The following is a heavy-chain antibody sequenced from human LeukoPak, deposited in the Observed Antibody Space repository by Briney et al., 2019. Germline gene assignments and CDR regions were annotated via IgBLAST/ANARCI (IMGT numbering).Heavy chain of an antibody. J-gene: IGHJ4*02. CDR3: ARCFGSGCPNGVFDF. V-gene: IGHV4-59*01. CDR2: TYNSGTT. D-gene: IGHD6-19*01. CDR1: GGSISSYY. Sequence: PSETLSLTCTVSGGSISSYYWSWIRQPPGKGLEWIGFTYNSGTTNYNPSLRGRVTISLDTSKNQLSLKVSSVTAADTAVYYCARCFGSGCPNGVFDFWGQGTLVTVLS.